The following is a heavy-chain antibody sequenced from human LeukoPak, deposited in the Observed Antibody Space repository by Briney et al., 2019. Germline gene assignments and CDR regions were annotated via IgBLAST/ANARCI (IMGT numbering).Heavy chain of an antibody. CDR1: GYTFTSYG. CDR2: ISAYNGNT. Sequence: ASVKVSCKASGYTFTSYGISWVRQAPGQGLEWMGWISAYNGNTNYAQKLQGRVTMTTDTSTSTAYMELSSLRSEDTAVYYCARVDIRDWFGEFLSYNWFDPWGQGTLVTVSS. J-gene: IGHJ5*02. V-gene: IGHV1-18*01. D-gene: IGHD3-10*01. CDR3: ARVDIRDWFGEFLSYNWFDP.